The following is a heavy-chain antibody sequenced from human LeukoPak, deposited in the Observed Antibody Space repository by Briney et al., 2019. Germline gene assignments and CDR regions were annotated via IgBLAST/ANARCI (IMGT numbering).Heavy chain of an antibody. CDR3: ARSVSWGLLVRDDAFDI. CDR2: VYHSGTT. Sequence: PSETLSLTCSVSGGSISHSNSYWGWIRQPPGKGLEWVGSVYHSGTTYSNPSLKSRVTTSADTSKNLFSLKLSSMTAADTAVYFCARSVSWGLLVRDDAFDIWGQGTMVTVSS. D-gene: IGHD2-21*01. CDR1: GGSISHSNSY. J-gene: IGHJ3*02. V-gene: IGHV4-39*01.